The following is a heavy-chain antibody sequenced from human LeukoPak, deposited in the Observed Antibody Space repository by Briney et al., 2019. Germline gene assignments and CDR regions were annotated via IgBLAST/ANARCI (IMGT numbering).Heavy chain of an antibody. CDR1: GYSFSTYW. J-gene: IGHJ4*02. CDR3: ARHAGSGSYYSRAIDY. Sequence: GESLKISCKGSGYSFSTYWIGWVRQMPGKGLEWMGIVYPGDSDTRYSPSFQGQVTISADKSISTAYLQWSSLKASDTAMYYCARHAGSGSYYSRAIDYWGQGTLVTVSS. V-gene: IGHV5-51*01. D-gene: IGHD3-10*01. CDR2: VYPGDSDT.